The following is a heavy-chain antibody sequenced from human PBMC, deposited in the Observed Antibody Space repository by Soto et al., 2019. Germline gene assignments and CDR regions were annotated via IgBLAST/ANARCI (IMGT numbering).Heavy chain of an antibody. D-gene: IGHD5-18*01. V-gene: IGHV1-2*04. J-gene: IGHJ6*02. CDR1: GYTFTGYY. CDR2: INPNSGGT. CDR3: ARERGYSYGYYYYGMDV. Sequence: ASVKVSFKASGYTFTGYYMHWVRQAPGQGLEWMGWINPNSGGTNYAQKFQGWVTMTRDTSISTAYMELSRLRSDDTAVYYCARERGYSYGYYYYGMDVWGQGTTVTVSS.